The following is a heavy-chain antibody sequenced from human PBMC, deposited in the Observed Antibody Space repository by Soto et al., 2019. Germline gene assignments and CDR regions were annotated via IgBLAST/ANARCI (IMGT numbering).Heavy chain of an antibody. Sequence: TLSLACTVPVGSISSGGDYWTWILQHPGKGLEWIGYIYYSGSTYYNPSLKSRVTISVDTSKNQFSLKLSSVTAADTAVYYCARDKYYYGSGKDGMDVWGQGTTVTVSS. J-gene: IGHJ6*02. CDR2: IYYSGST. CDR3: ARDKYYYGSGKDGMDV. D-gene: IGHD3-10*01. V-gene: IGHV4-31*03. CDR1: VGSISSGGDY.